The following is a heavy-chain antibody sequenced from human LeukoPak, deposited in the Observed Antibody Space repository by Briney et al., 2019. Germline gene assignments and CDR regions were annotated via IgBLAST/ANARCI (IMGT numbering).Heavy chain of an antibody. CDR1: GGTFSSYA. Sequence: GASVKVSCKASGGTFSSYAISWVRQAPGQGLEWMGGIIPIFGTANYAQKFQGRVTITTDESTSTAYMELSSLRSEDTAVYYCARDGRIAAAGPYYYYYMDVWGKGTTVTVSS. CDR3: ARDGRIAAAGPYYYYYMDV. D-gene: IGHD6-13*01. V-gene: IGHV1-69*05. CDR2: IIPIFGTA. J-gene: IGHJ6*03.